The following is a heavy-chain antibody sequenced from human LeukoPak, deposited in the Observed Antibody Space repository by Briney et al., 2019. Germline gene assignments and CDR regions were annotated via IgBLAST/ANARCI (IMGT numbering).Heavy chain of an antibody. CDR3: ARVSDSGWYFAGWFDP. V-gene: IGHV4-39*07. J-gene: IGHJ5*02. CDR2: IYYSGSA. D-gene: IGHD6-13*01. CDR1: GGSISSRDYY. Sequence: SETLSLTCTVSGGSISSRDYYWGWIRQSPGKGLEWIGSIYYSGSAYYNPSLKSPVTISVDTSKNQISLNLRSVSAADTAVYYCARVSDSGWYFAGWFDPWGQGTLVTVSS.